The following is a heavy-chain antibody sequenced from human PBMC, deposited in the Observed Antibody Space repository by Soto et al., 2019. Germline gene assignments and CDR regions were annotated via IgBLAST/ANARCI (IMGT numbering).Heavy chain of an antibody. V-gene: IGHV4-59*08. CDR3: AVSGYDFFRTDY. D-gene: IGHD5-12*01. J-gene: IGHJ4*02. CDR1: GGXISSYY. Sequence: PSETLSLTCTVSGGXISSYYWSWIRQPPGKGLEWIGYIYYSGSTNYNPSLKSRVTISVDTSKNQFSLKLSSVTAADTAVYYCAVSGYDFFRTDYWGQGTLVTVSS. CDR2: IYYSGST.